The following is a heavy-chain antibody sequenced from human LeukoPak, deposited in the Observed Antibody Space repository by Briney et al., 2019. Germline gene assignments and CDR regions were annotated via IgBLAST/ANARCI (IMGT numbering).Heavy chain of an antibody. V-gene: IGHV3-23*01. CDR2: VSDTT. CDR1: GFTFSSFA. J-gene: IGHJ5*02. CDR3: ARSRGPGSHWFDP. Sequence: PGGSLRLSCAASGFTFSSFALSWVRQAPGKGLEWFSTVSDTTYYADSVRGRFTISRDDSKNTLYLQMDSLRAEDTAIYFCARSRGPGSHWFDPWGQGTLVTVSS. D-gene: IGHD3-10*01.